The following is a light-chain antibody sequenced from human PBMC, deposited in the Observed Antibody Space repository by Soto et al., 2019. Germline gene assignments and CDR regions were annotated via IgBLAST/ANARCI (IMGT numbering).Light chain of an antibody. J-gene: IGKJ1*01. CDR2: AAS. CDR3: LQNNSFPRT. Sequence: DIQMTQSPSSLSAYVGDRVTITCRASQDIGNDLGWYQQKPAKAPKRLIFAASSLQSGVPSRFSGSGSGTEFTLTISSLQTEDFATYYCLQNNSFPRTFGQGTK. CDR1: QDIGND. V-gene: IGKV1-17*01.